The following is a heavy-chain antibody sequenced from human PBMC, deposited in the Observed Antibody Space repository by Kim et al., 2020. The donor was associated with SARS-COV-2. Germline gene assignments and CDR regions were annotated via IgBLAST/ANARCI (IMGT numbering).Heavy chain of an antibody. J-gene: IGHJ5*02. V-gene: IGHV4-39*01. Sequence: SETLSLTCTVSGGSVFTSIYYWGWIRQPPGKGLEWIGSIFHSGSTSYNPSLKTRVTMSVDASTNQFPLKLNFVPVTDTAVYYCARQRKAVAAPFDPWGQG. D-gene: IGHD6-19*01. CDR2: IFHSGST. CDR3: ARQRKAVAAPFDP. CDR1: GGSVFTSIYY.